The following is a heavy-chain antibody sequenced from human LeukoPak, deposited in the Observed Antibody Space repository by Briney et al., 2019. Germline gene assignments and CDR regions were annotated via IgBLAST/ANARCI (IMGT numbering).Heavy chain of an antibody. CDR1: GDSVSSNSAA. CDR2: TYYRSKWYN. J-gene: IGHJ5*02. D-gene: IGHD6-13*01. Sequence: SQTLSLTCAISGDSVSSNSAAWNWIRQSPSRGLEWLGRTYYRSKWYNDYAVSVKSRITINPDTSKNQFSLQLNSVTPEDTAVYYCARVQYSSSWFLDYNWFDPWGQGTLVTVSS. CDR3: ARVQYSSSWFLDYNWFDP. V-gene: IGHV6-1*01.